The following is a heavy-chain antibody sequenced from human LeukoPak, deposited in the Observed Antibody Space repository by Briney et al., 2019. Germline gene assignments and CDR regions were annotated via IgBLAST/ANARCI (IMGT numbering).Heavy chain of an antibody. V-gene: IGHV3-23*01. D-gene: IGHD2-15*01. Sequence: GGSLRLSCAASGFTFSSYAMSWVRQAPGKGLEWVSAISGSGGSTYYADSVKGRFTISRDNSKNTLYLQMNSLRAEDTAVYYCATNPGYCSGGSCYRPHYWGQGTLVTVSS. J-gene: IGHJ4*02. CDR3: ATNPGYCSGGSCYRPHY. CDR1: GFTFSSYA. CDR2: ISGSGGST.